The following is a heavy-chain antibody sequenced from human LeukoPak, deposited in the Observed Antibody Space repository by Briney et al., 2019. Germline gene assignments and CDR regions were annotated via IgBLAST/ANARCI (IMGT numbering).Heavy chain of an antibody. CDR3: ARDVASWGGYTFAY. Sequence: TGGSLRLSCAASGFTFSSYWMSWVRQAPGKGLEWVANIKQDGSDRYYVDSVKGRFTISRDNGKNSPYLQMNSLRIDDTAVYFCARDVASWGGYTFAYWGQGTLVTVSS. CDR1: GFTFSSYW. J-gene: IGHJ4*02. D-gene: IGHD5-12*01. V-gene: IGHV3-7*01. CDR2: IKQDGSDR.